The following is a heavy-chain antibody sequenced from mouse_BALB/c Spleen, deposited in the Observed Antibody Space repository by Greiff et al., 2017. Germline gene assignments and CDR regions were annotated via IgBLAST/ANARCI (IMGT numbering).Heavy chain of an antibody. Sequence: EVKVVESGGGLVKPGGSLKLSCAASGFAFSSYDMSWVRQTPEKRLEWVAYISSGGGSTYYPDTVTGRFTISRDNAKNTLYLQMSSLKSEDTAMYYSARQGDVSYAMDYWGQGTSVTVSS. D-gene: IGHD3-3*01. V-gene: IGHV5-12-1*01. CDR3: ARQGDVSYAMDY. CDR2: ISSGGGST. CDR1: GFAFSSYD. J-gene: IGHJ4*01.